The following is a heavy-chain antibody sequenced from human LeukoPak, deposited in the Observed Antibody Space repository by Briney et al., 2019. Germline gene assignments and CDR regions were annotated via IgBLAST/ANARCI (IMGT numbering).Heavy chain of an antibody. Sequence: SETLSLTCTVSGGSISSYYWSWIRQPPGEGLEWIGYIYYSGSTNYNPSLKSRVTISVDTSKNQFSLKLSSVTAADTAVYYCARSYYYDSSGYFDYWGQGTLVTVSS. CDR1: GGSISSYY. CDR3: ARSYYYDSSGYFDY. V-gene: IGHV4-59*01. D-gene: IGHD3-22*01. CDR2: IYYSGST. J-gene: IGHJ4*02.